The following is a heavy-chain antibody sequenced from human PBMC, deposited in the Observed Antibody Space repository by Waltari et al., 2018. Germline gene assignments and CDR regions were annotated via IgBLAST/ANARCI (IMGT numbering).Heavy chain of an antibody. Sequence: QVQLQESGPGLVKPSETLSLTCTVSGGSISSYYWSWIRQPPGKGLEWIGYIYYSGSTNYNPSLKSRVTISVDTSKNQFSLKLSSVTAADTAVYYCARGGPRWLQIGAFDYWGQGTLVTVSS. CDR1: GGSISSYY. J-gene: IGHJ4*02. CDR3: ARGGPRWLQIGAFDY. D-gene: IGHD5-12*01. V-gene: IGHV4-59*01. CDR2: IYYSGST.